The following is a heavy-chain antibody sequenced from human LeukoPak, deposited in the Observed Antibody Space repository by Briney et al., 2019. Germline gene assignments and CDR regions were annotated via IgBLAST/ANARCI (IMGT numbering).Heavy chain of an antibody. D-gene: IGHD3-22*01. CDR1: GFTFDDYA. CDR2: ISWSSGSI. Sequence: GGSLRLSCAASGFTFDDYAMHWVRQAPGKGLEWVSGISWSSGSIAYADSVKGRFTISRDNAKNSLYLQMNSLRAEDTAVYYCASERNYYDSSGYYPSPAYWGQGTLVTVSS. J-gene: IGHJ4*02. V-gene: IGHV3-9*01. CDR3: ASERNYYDSSGYYPSPAY.